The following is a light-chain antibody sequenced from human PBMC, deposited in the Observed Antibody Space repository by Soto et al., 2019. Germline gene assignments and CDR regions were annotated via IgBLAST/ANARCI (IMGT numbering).Light chain of an antibody. CDR3: QQYNTEPQT. CDR2: GAS. Sequence: EIVMTQSPATLSVSPGERATLSCRASQSVGSDLAWYHQKPGPAPRLLITGASTRATGVPARFSDSGSGTEFALTISSLQSEDFAVYFCQQYNTEPQTFGQGTKV. V-gene: IGKV3-15*01. CDR1: QSVGSD. J-gene: IGKJ1*01.